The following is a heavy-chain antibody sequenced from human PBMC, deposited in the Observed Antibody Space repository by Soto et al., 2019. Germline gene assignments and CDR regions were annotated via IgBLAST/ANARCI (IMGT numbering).Heavy chain of an antibody. D-gene: IGHD3-10*01. CDR3: ARHWYYYGSGSYSNWFDP. V-gene: IGHV4-59*08. CDR1: GGSISSYY. J-gene: IGHJ5*02. CDR2: IYYSGST. Sequence: SETLSLTCTVSGGSISSYYWSWNRQPPGKGLEWIGYIYYSGSTNYNPSLKSRVTITVDTSKNQFSLKLSSVTAADTAVYYCARHWYYYGSGSYSNWFDPWGQGTLVTVSS.